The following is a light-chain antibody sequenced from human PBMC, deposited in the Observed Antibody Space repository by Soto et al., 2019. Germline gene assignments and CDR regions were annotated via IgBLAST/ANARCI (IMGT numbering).Light chain of an antibody. Sequence: GDRVTITCRASQGIRSALAWYQQKPGKAPTLLIYDVSNLGSGVPSRFSGSGSRTDFTLIINSLQPEDLATYYCHQFNNFPITFGQGTPLEI. CDR2: DVS. CDR1: QGIRSA. V-gene: IGKV1D-13*01. CDR3: HQFNNFPIT. J-gene: IGKJ5*01.